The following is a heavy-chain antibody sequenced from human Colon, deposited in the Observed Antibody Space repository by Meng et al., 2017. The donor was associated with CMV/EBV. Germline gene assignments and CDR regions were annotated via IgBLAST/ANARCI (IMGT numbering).Heavy chain of an antibody. CDR3: SIAMVRGVIRRREYFQH. CDR2: IIPIFGTA. V-gene: IGHV1-69*05. J-gene: IGHJ1*01. D-gene: IGHD3-10*01. Sequence: SVKVSCKASGGTFRSYAISRVRQAPGQGLEWMGGIIPIFGTANYAQKFQGRVLTTTDESTSTAFMVLSSLISEDTTVYYCSIAMVRGVIRRREYFQHWGQGTLVTVSS. CDR1: GGTFRSYA.